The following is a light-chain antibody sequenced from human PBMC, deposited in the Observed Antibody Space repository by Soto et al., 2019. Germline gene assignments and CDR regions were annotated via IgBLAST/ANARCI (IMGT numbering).Light chain of an antibody. Sequence: EIVLTQSPATLSLSPGERATLSCRASQSVSSYLAWYQQKPGQAPRLLISDASNRATGIPARFSGSGSGTDFTLTISSLEPKDFAVYYCQQRSDWPLTFGGGTKVDSK. J-gene: IGKJ4*01. CDR3: QQRSDWPLT. CDR2: DAS. CDR1: QSVSSY. V-gene: IGKV3-11*01.